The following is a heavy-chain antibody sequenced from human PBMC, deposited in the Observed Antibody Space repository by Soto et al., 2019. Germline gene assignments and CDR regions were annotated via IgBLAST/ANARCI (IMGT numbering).Heavy chain of an antibody. CDR2: VNPNSGNT. CDR3: VRGKDYYYGMDV. CDR1: GYTFTNYD. J-gene: IGHJ6*02. V-gene: IGHV1-8*01. Sequence: GASVKVSCKASGYTFTNYDINWVRRATGQGLEWMGWVNPNSGNTGNAQKFQGRLTMTRNTAISTAYMELSSLTSEDTAVYYCVRGKDYYYGMDVWGQGTTVT.